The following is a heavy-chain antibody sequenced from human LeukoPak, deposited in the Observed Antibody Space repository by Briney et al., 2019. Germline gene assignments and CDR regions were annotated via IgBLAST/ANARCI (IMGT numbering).Heavy chain of an antibody. CDR3: ATERSNYLRVGYVQH. CDR2: FDPEDGET. D-gene: IGHD4-11*01. Sequence: AASVKVSCKVSGYTLTELSMHWVRQAPGKGLEWMAGFDPEDGETIYAQKLQGRVTMTEDTSTDTAYMELSSLRSEDTAVYYCATERSNYLRVGYVQHWGQGTLVTVSS. J-gene: IGHJ1*01. V-gene: IGHV1-24*01. CDR1: GYTLTELS.